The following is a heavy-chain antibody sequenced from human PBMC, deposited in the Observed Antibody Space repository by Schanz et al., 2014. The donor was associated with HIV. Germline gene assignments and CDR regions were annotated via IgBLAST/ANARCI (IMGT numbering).Heavy chain of an antibody. V-gene: IGHV3-30*18. Sequence: QVQLVESGGGVVQPGRSLRLSCAVSGFTLSSYGMHWVRQAPGKGLEWVAVISYDGSNKYYADSVKGRFTISRDNSKNTLYLQMNSLRAEDTAVYYCAKDGSWEAFDVFDIWGQGTMVTVSS. CDR3: AKDGSWEAFDVFDI. CDR1: GFTLSSYG. D-gene: IGHD1-26*01. CDR2: ISYDGSNK. J-gene: IGHJ3*02.